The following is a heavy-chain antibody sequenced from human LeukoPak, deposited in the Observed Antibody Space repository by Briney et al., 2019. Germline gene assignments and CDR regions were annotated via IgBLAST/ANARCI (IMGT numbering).Heavy chain of an antibody. CDR1: GFTFSSYS. V-gene: IGHV3-48*02. Sequence: GGSLRLSCAASGFTFSSYSMNWVRQAPGKGLEWVSYISSGSSTIYYADSVKGRFTISRDNAKNSPYLQMNSLRDEDTAAYYCARAYGTFDYWGQGTLITVSS. D-gene: IGHD1-1*01. J-gene: IGHJ4*02. CDR2: ISSGSSTI. CDR3: ARAYGTFDY.